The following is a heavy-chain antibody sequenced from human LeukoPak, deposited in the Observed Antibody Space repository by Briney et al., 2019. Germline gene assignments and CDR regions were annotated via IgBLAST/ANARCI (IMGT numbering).Heavy chain of an antibody. D-gene: IGHD3-22*01. CDR2: INHSGST. V-gene: IGHV4-34*01. Sequence: PSETLSLTCAVYGGSFSGYYWSWIRQPPGKGLEWIGEINHSGSTNYNPSLKSRVIISVDPSKHQFSLKLRSVTAADTAVYYCARGLGYYDSSGYGYFDYWGQGTLVTVSS. J-gene: IGHJ4*02. CDR3: ARGLGYYDSSGYGYFDY. CDR1: GGSFSGYY.